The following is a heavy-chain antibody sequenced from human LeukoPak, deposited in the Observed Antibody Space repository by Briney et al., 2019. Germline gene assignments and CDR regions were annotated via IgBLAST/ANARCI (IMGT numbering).Heavy chain of an antibody. J-gene: IGHJ4*02. Sequence: SETLSLTCAVYGGSFSGYYWSWIRQPPGKGLEWIGEINHSGSTNYNPSLKSRVTISVDTSKNQFSLKLSSVTAADTAVYYCARAEVKAGRGMSGWGQGTLVTVSS. CDR2: INHSGST. CDR1: GGSFSGYY. CDR3: ARAEVKAGRGMSG. D-gene: IGHD4-23*01. V-gene: IGHV4-34*01.